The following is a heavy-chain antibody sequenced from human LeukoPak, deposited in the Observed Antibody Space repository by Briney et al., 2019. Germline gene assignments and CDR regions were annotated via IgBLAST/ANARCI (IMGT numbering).Heavy chain of an antibody. V-gene: IGHV3-9*01. CDR1: GFTFDDYA. CDR2: ISWNSGSI. D-gene: IGHD3-22*01. Sequence: PGRSLRLSCAASGFTFDDYAMHWVRQAPGKGLEWVSGISWNSGSIGYADSMKGRFTISRDNAKNSLYLQMNGLRAEDTALYYCAKPRYYYDSSGYLDYWGQGTLVTVSS. J-gene: IGHJ4*02. CDR3: AKPRYYYDSSGYLDY.